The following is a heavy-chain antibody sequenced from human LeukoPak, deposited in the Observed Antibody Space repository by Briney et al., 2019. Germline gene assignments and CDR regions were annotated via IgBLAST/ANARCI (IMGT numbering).Heavy chain of an antibody. CDR3: ARGGFRGNTMYYFDY. CDR1: GDTFTSYG. Sequence: GASVKVSCKASGDTFTSYGISWVRQAPGQGLEWMGWITAYNGNTNYAQNLQGRVTMTTDTSTSKAYMELRSLRSDDTAVYYCARGGFRGNTMYYFDYWGQGTLVTVSS. V-gene: IGHV1-18*01. D-gene: IGHD4-23*01. CDR2: ITAYNGNT. J-gene: IGHJ4*02.